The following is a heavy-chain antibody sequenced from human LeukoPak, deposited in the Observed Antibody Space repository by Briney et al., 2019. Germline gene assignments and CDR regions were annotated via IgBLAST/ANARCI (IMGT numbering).Heavy chain of an antibody. CDR1: GFTLSTYW. Sequence: GGSLRLSCAASGFTLSTYWMSWVRQAPGKGLEWVANIKQDGSEKYYVDSVKGRFTISRDNAKNSLYLQMNSLRVEDTAVYYCAKVAKYYYGSETYYFFDYWGQGTLVTASS. V-gene: IGHV3-7*01. CDR2: IKQDGSEK. CDR3: AKVAKYYYGSETYYFFDY. J-gene: IGHJ4*02. D-gene: IGHD3-10*01.